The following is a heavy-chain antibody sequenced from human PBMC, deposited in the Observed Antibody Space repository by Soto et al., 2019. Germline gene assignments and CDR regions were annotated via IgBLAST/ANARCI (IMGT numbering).Heavy chain of an antibody. D-gene: IGHD1-7*01. CDR1: GGTFSSYA. V-gene: IGHV1-69*13. J-gene: IGHJ6*02. CDR3: ARDGGAGTNYYYYGMDV. Sequence: SVKVSCKASGGTFSSYAISWVRQAPGQGLEWMGGIIPIFGTANYAQKFQGRVTITADESTSTAYMELSSLRSEDTAVYYCARDGGAGTNYYYYGMDVWGQGTTVTVSS. CDR2: IIPIFGTA.